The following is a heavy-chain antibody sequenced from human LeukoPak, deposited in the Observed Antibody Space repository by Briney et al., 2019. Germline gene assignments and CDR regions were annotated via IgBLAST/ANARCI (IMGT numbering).Heavy chain of an antibody. D-gene: IGHD3-16*01. CDR1: GGSVTSGGYY. Sequence: SQTLSLTCTVSGGSVTSGGYYWSWIRQHPGKGPEWIGFIYSGGSTFYNPSLKSQVTISLDTSKNRFSLNLRSVTAADTAVYYCVGGGRYVDYWGQGTLVTVSS. J-gene: IGHJ4*02. V-gene: IGHV4-31*01. CDR3: VGGGRYVDY. CDR2: IYSGGST.